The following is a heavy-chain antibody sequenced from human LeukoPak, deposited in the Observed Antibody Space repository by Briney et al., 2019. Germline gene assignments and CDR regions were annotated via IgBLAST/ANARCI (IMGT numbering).Heavy chain of an antibody. J-gene: IGHJ4*02. Sequence: ASVKVSCKASGYTFSSYGISWVRQAPGQGPEWMGWISGDNGNTKYAEKLQGRVTMTTDTSTTTAYMELRSLTSDDPAVYYCARGVWWPHSGLDYWGQGTLVTVSS. CDR1: GYTFSSYG. CDR2: ISGDNGNT. CDR3: ARGVWWPHSGLDY. D-gene: IGHD4/OR15-4a*01. V-gene: IGHV1-18*01.